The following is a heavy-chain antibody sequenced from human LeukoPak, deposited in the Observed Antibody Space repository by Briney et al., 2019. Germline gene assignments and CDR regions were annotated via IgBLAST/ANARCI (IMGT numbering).Heavy chain of an antibody. D-gene: IGHD4-17*01. CDR3: ASSTGTSGAFDI. Sequence: SETLSLTCTVSGGSISSYYWSWIRQPPGKGLEWIGYIYYRGSTNYNPSLKSRVTISVDTSKNRFSLKLSSVTAADTAVYYCASSTGTSGAFDIWGQGTMVTVSS. V-gene: IGHV4-59*08. CDR1: GGSISSYY. CDR2: IYYRGST. J-gene: IGHJ3*02.